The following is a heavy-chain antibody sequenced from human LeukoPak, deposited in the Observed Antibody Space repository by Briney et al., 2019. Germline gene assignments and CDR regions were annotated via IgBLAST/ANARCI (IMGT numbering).Heavy chain of an antibody. V-gene: IGHV3-23*01. CDR1: GFTFSVAA. D-gene: IGHD5-24*01. CDR2: IGASGEST. J-gene: IGHJ3*01. CDR3: AKDIQLST. Sequence: GGSLTLSCAASGFTFSVAAMTWVRQAPGKGLEWVSLIGASGESTYYADSVKGRFTISRDNSKKTLSLQMNRLRVEDTAMYFCAKDIQLSTWGLGTMVTVSS.